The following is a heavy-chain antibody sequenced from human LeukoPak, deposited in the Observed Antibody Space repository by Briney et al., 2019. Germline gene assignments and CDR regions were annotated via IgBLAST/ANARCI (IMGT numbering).Heavy chain of an antibody. CDR1: GGSISSSSSY. J-gene: IGHJ3*02. CDR2: IYYSGST. D-gene: IGHD3-10*01. CDR3: ARQTNVWFGELLYAFDI. Sequence: SETLSLTCTVSGGSISSSSSYWGWIRQPPGKGLGWIGSIYYSGSTYYNPSLKSRVTISVDTSKNQSSLKLSSVTAADTAVYYCARQTNVWFGELLYAFDIWSQGTMVTVSS. V-gene: IGHV4-39*01.